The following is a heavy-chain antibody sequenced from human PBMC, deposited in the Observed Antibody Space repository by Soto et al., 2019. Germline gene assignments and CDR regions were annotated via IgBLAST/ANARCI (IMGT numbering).Heavy chain of an antibody. CDR2: IYISENN. Sequence: ETLSLPCTVSGGYISRDYWNWIRQPAGKGLEWIGRIYISENNHYNPSLRRRVSMSLDTSKNQLSLNLRSVTAADTAVYYCARGVGRSSWTSFDSWGQGTLGTVSS. J-gene: IGHJ4*02. D-gene: IGHD6-13*01. V-gene: IGHV4-4*07. CDR3: ARGVGRSSWTSFDS. CDR1: GGYISRDY.